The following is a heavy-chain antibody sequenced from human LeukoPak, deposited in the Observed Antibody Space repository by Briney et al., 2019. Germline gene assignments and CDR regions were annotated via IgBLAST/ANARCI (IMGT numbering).Heavy chain of an antibody. D-gene: IGHD2-2*03. V-gene: IGHV3-23*01. Sequence: GGTLTLSCSASGFTFTTYGMNWVRQAPGKGLEWVSGIGGSGIRTYYADSVEGRFTISRDNSKNTLYLQMNSLRDEDTAVYYCAKDAHWILFDDWGQGTLVTVSS. CDR2: IGGSGIRT. CDR1: GFTFTTYG. J-gene: IGHJ4*02. CDR3: AKDAHWILFDD.